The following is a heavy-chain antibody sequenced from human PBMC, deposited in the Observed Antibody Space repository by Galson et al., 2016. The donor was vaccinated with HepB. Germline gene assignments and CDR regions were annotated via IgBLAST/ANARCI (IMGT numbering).Heavy chain of an antibody. Sequence: SLRLSCAASGFTFSSYAMHWVRQAPGKGLEWVAVIWYNGNNKNYSDSVKGRFTISRDNSKATLYLQMNSLRAEDTAMYYCARDSNTALVTGIGFGYWGQGTLVTVSS. CDR3: ARDSNTALVTGIGFGY. CDR2: IWYNGNNK. J-gene: IGHJ4*02. CDR1: GFTFSSYA. D-gene: IGHD5-18*01. V-gene: IGHV3-33*01.